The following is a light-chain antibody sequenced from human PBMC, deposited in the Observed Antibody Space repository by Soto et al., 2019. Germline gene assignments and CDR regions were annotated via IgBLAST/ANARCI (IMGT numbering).Light chain of an antibody. J-gene: IGKJ1*01. Sequence: EILFTQSPATLSLSPGERATLSCRASQSVSSYLAWYQQKPGQAPRLLIYGASSRATGIPDRFSGSGSGTDFTLSIRRLEPEDFAVYYCQQYGSSPTFGQGTKVDIK. V-gene: IGKV3-20*01. CDR1: QSVSSY. CDR2: GAS. CDR3: QQYGSSPT.